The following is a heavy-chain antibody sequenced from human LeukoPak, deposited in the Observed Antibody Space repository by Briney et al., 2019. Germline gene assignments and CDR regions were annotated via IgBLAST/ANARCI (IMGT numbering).Heavy chain of an antibody. CDR3: AKGGTISILLDAFDI. D-gene: IGHD3-10*01. J-gene: IGHJ3*02. CDR2: INPNSGAT. Sequence: ASVKVSCKASGYTFTGYYIHWVRQAPGQGLEWMAWINPNSGATNYAQKFQGRATMTRDTSINTAYMELSRLRSDDTAVYYCAKGGTISILLDAFDIWGQGTVVSASS. CDR1: GYTFTGYY. V-gene: IGHV1-2*02.